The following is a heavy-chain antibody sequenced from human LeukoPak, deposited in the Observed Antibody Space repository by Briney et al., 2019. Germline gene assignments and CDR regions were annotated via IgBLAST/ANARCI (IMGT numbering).Heavy chain of an antibody. V-gene: IGHV3-21*01. CDR1: GFTFSSYS. CDR2: ISTTSSDI. J-gene: IGHJ6*01. Sequence: GGSLRLSCTVSGFTFSSYSMDWVRQAPGKGLEWVSFISTTSSDIYYADSVRGRFTVSRDNAKNSLFLQMNRLRAEDTAVYYCARALRGYYYYYGMDVWGKGPRSPSPQ. CDR3: ARALRGYYYYYGMDV.